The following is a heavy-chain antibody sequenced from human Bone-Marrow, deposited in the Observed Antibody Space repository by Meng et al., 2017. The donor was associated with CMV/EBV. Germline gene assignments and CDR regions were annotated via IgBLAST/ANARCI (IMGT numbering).Heavy chain of an antibody. D-gene: IGHD4-23*01. Sequence: ASVKVSCKASGYTFTSYGISWVRQAPGQGLEWMGWISAYNGNTNYAQKLQGRVTMTTDTSTSRAYMELRSPRSDDTAVYYCARDLVEGRDGGKGGYWGQGTLVTVSS. V-gene: IGHV1-18*01. CDR3: ARDLVEGRDGGKGGY. CDR2: ISAYNGNT. CDR1: GYTFTSYG. J-gene: IGHJ4*02.